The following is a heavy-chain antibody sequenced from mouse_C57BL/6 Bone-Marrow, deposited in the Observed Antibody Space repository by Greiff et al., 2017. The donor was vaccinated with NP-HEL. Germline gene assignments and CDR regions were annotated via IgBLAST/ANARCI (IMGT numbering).Heavy chain of an antibody. D-gene: IGHD1-1*01. J-gene: IGHJ1*03. CDR3: ARWGYYYGSSYDWYFDV. Sequence: ESGAELARPGASVKLSCKASGYTFTSYGISWVKQRTGQGLEWIGEIYPRSGNTYYNEKFKGKATLTADKSSSTAYMGLRSLTSEDSAVYFCARWGYYYGSSYDWYFDVWGTGTTVTVSS. CDR1: GYTFTSYG. V-gene: IGHV1-81*01. CDR2: IYPRSGNT.